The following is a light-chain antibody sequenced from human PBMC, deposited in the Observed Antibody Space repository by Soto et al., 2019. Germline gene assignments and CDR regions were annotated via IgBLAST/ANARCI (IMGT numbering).Light chain of an antibody. CDR3: QQYFRSLVE. Sequence: EIVLTQSPGTLSLSPGERATLSCRASQSVSSSYLAWYQHRPGQAPRLLISATSSRAPGIPDRFSGSGSGTDFTLTISSLEPEDVAVYYCQQYFRSLVEFGQGTKVDIK. J-gene: IGKJ1*01. CDR1: QSVSSSY. V-gene: IGKV3-20*01. CDR2: ATS.